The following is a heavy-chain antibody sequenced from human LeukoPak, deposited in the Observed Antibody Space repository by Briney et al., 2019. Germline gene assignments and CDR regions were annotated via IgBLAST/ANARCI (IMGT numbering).Heavy chain of an antibody. D-gene: IGHD4-17*01. Sequence: SETLSLTCTVSGGSMNTYYWSWIRQPPGKGLEWIGNIYYSGNTNYNPSLKSRVTISVDTSKNQFSLRLGSVTAADTAVYYCAKSPTVTTKALYFDYWGQGTLVTVSS. V-gene: IGHV4-59*01. CDR3: AKSPTVTTKALYFDY. CDR1: GGSMNTYY. J-gene: IGHJ4*02. CDR2: IYYSGNT.